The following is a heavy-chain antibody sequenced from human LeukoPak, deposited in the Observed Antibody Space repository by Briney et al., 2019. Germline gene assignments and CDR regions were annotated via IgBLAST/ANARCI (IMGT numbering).Heavy chain of an antibody. CDR1: GDSISNYY. CDR2: IYTSGST. CDR3: ARDLISGVPYYYYYYMDV. V-gene: IGHV4-4*07. J-gene: IGHJ6*03. Sequence: SETLSLTCTVSGDSISNYYWSWIRQPAGKGLEWIGRIYTSGSTNYNPSLKSRVTMSVDTSKNQFSLKLSSVTAADTAVYYCARDLISGVPYYYYYYMDVWGKGTTVTVSS. D-gene: IGHD3-10*01.